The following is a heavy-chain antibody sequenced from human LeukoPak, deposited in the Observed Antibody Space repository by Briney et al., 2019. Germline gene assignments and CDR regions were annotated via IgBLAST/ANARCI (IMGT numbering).Heavy chain of an antibody. CDR1: GFTFSSHD. CDR2: ISGSGGRT. V-gene: IGHV3-23*01. J-gene: IGHJ6*04. D-gene: IGHD3-10*02. Sequence: GGSLRLSCVASGFTFSSHDMTWVRQAPGKGLEWVSAISGSGGRTYYATSVKGRFTISRDNAKNSLYLQMNSLRAEDTAVYYCAELGITMIGGVWGKGTTVTISS. CDR3: AELGITMIGGV.